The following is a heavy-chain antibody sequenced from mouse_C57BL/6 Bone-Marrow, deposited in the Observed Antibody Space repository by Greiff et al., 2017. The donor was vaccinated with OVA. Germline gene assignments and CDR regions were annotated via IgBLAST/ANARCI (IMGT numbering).Heavy chain of an antibody. CDR3: ARGGWGTWFAY. J-gene: IGHJ3*01. Sequence: VQLQESGAELARPGASVKLSCKASGYTFTSYGISWVKQRTGQGLEWIGEIYPRSGNTYYNEKFKGKATLTADKSSSTAYMELRSLTSEDSAVYFCARGGWGTWFAYWGQGTLVTVSA. D-gene: IGHD2-14*01. CDR2: IYPRSGNT. V-gene: IGHV1-81*01. CDR1: GYTFTSYG.